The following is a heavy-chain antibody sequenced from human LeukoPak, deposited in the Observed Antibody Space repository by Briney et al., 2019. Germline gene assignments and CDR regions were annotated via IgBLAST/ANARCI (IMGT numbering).Heavy chain of an antibody. CDR3: ARDRLRWPKIDY. Sequence: KASETLSLTCTVSGDSISSSDYYWGWIRQPPGKGLEWIGSIYYGVTTYYNPSLKNRVTISVDTSKNQFSLRLSSVTAADTAVYYCARDRLRWPKIDYWGQGTLVTVSS. D-gene: IGHD4-23*01. CDR1: GDSISSSDYY. CDR2: IYYGVTT. J-gene: IGHJ4*02. V-gene: IGHV4-39*07.